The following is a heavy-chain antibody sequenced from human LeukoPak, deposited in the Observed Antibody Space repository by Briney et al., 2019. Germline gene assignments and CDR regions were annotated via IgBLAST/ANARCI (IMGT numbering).Heavy chain of an antibody. D-gene: IGHD3-10*01. CDR1: GYSISSGHY. CDR3: AGFTPAVDY. V-gene: IGHV4-38-2*01. J-gene: IGHJ4*02. Sequence: SETLSLTCAVSGYSISSGHYWGWIRQPPGKGLEWIGSIYHSGGTYYNPSLKSRVTISVDTSKNQFSLKMESVTAADTAVYYCAGFTPAVDYCSQGTLVTVSS. CDR2: IYHSGGT.